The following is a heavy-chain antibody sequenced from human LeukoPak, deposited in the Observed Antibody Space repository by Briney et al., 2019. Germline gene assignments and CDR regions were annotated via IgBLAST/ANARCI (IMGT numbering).Heavy chain of an antibody. Sequence: PGGSLRLSCAASGFTFNRNVMHWVRQAPGKGLEWVALISYDGNIKFYADSVKGRFTISRDNSRNTLYLQMNSLSGEDAAVYSCARGGIPTGPYYYFYYIDVWGKGTAVTVSS. CDR3: ARGGIPTGPYYYFYYIDV. CDR1: GFTFNRNV. V-gene: IGHV3-30*01. D-gene: IGHD3-10*01. CDR2: ISYDGNIK. J-gene: IGHJ6*03.